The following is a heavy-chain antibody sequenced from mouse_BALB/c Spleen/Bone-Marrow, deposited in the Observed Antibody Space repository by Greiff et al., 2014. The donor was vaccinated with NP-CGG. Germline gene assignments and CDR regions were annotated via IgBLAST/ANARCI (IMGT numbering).Heavy chain of an antibody. CDR1: GYPFSSYW. V-gene: IGHV1-80*01. D-gene: IGHD2-10*02. CDR2: IYPGDGET. Sequence: VKLLESGAELVRPGSSVKISCKASGYPFSSYWMNWVKQRPGQGFEWIGQIYPGDGETNYNGKFKGNATLTADKSSSTAYMQLISLTSEDSAVYFCARKYGDYWGQGTTLTVSS. J-gene: IGHJ2*01. CDR3: ARKYGDY.